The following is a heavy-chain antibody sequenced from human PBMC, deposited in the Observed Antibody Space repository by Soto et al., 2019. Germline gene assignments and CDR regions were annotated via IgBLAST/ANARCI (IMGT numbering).Heavy chain of an antibody. Sequence: QVQLVQSGGEVKKPGASVKVSCKTSGYSFTTYGISWVRQAPGQGLEWMGWISGYNGNTNYAQKFQGRVTMTTDTSXXTAYMELRSLRSDDTAVYYCAREGPAPYSYYGMDVWGQGTTVTVSS. CDR3: AREGPAPYSYYGMDV. CDR1: GYSFTTYG. V-gene: IGHV1-18*01. CDR2: ISGYNGNT. J-gene: IGHJ6*02.